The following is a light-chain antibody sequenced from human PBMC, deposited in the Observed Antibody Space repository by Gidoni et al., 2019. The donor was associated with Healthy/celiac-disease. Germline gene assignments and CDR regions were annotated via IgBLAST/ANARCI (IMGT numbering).Light chain of an antibody. V-gene: IGLV3-19*01. CDR3: NSRDSSGNPWV. J-gene: IGLJ3*02. CDR2: GKN. CDR1: SLRSYY. Sequence: SSGLTQDPAVSVALGQTVRITCQGDSLRSYYASWYQQKPGQAPVLVIYGKNNRPSGIPDRFSGSSSGNTASLTITGAQAEDEADYYCNSRDSSGNPWVFGGGTKLTVL.